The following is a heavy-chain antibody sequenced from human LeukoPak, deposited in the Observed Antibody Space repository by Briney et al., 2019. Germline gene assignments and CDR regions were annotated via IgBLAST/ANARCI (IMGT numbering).Heavy chain of an antibody. CDR1: GFPFTDHY. J-gene: IGHJ4*02. CDR2: ISSGGDII. CDR3: TREDYYYASGH. D-gene: IGHD3-10*01. V-gene: IGHV3-11*04. Sequence: GGSLRLSCAASGFPFTDHYMSWVRQAPGKGLEWVSYISSGGDIIYYADSVKGRFTISRDNAKNSLFLQMNSLRAEDTAVYYCTREDYYYASGHWAQGTLVTVSS.